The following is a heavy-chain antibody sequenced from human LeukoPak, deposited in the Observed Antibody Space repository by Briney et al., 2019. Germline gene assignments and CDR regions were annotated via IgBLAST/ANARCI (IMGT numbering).Heavy chain of an antibody. CDR3: ARSMVRADFDY. J-gene: IGHJ4*02. CDR2: ISSSSSYI. V-gene: IGHV3-21*01. CDR1: GFTFSSYG. D-gene: IGHD3-10*01. Sequence: PGGSLRLSCVTSGFTFSSYGMHWVRQAPGKGLEWVSSISSSSSYIYYADSVKGRFTISRDNAKNSLYLQMNSLRAEDTAVYYCARSMVRADFDYWGQGTLVTVSS.